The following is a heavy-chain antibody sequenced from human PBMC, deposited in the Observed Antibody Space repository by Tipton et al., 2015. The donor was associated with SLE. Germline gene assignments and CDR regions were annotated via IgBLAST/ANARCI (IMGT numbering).Heavy chain of an antibody. CDR3: TRHPPMSAGGNFFDY. CDR1: GYTFTHYW. Sequence: QLVQSGAEVKKSGESLKISCKGSGYTFTHYWIGWVRQMPGKGLEWMGIIYPDDSDIRYSPSFEGQVTISADKSISTAYLQWRSLKASDTAMYYCTRHPPMSAGGNFFDYWGQGTLVTVSS. CDR2: IYPDDSDI. D-gene: IGHD3-10*02. J-gene: IGHJ4*02. V-gene: IGHV5-51*01.